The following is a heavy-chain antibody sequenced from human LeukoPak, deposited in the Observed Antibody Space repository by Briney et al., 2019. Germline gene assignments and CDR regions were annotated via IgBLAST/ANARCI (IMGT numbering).Heavy chain of an antibody. CDR2: ISSSSSYI. D-gene: IGHD3-9*01. CDR3: ARGRRSLTGYLDY. CDR1: GFTFSSYS. J-gene: IGHJ4*02. Sequence: GGSLRLSCAASGFTFSSYSMNWVRQAPGKGLEWVSSISSSSSYIYYADSEKGRFTISRDNAKNSLYLQMNSLRAEDTAVYYCARGRRSLTGYLDYWGQGTLVTVSS. V-gene: IGHV3-21*01.